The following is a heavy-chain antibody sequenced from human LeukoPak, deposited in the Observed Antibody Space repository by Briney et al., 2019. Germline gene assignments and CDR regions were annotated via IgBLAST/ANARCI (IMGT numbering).Heavy chain of an antibody. Sequence: PSETLSLTCAVYGGSFSGYYWSWIRQPPGKGLEWIGEINHSGSTNYNPSLKSRVTISVDTSENQFSLKLSSVTAADTAVYYCARHGRRYCSSTSCCYFDYWGQGTLVTVSS. J-gene: IGHJ4*02. CDR2: INHSGST. CDR3: ARHGRRYCSSTSCCYFDY. CDR1: GGSFSGYY. D-gene: IGHD2-2*01. V-gene: IGHV4-34*01.